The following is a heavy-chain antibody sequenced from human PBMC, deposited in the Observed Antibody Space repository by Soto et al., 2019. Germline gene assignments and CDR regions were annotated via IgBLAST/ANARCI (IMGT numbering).Heavy chain of an antibody. CDR3: ASRQVVAGTNDYYYGMDV. Sequence: QVQLVQSGAEVKKPGASVKVSCKASGYTFTSYAMHWVRQAPGQRLEWMGWINAGNGNTKYSQKFQGRVTIIRDTGASTAYMELSSLRSEDTAVYYCASRQVVAGTNDYYYGMDVWGQGTTVTVSS. CDR1: GYTFTSYA. CDR2: INAGNGNT. D-gene: IGHD6-19*01. J-gene: IGHJ6*02. V-gene: IGHV1-3*01.